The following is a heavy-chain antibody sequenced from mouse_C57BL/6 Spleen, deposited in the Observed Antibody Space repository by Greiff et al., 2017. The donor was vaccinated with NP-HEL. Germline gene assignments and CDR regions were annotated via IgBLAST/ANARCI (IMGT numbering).Heavy chain of an antibody. D-gene: IGHD1-1*01. CDR3: TRFRYYYGDY. J-gene: IGHJ2*01. CDR1: GYTFTDYE. Sequence: QVQLQQSGAELVGPGASVTLSCKASGYTFTDYEMHWVKQTPVHGLEWIGAIDPETGGTAYNQKFKGKAILTADKSSSTAYMELRSLTSEDSAVYYCTRFRYYYGDYWGQGTTLTVSS. V-gene: IGHV1-15*01. CDR2: IDPETGGT.